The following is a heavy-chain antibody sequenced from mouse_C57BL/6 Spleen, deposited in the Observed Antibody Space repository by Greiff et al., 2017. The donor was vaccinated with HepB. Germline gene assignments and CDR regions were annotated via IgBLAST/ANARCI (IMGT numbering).Heavy chain of an antibody. Sequence: QVQLQQSGAELVKPGASVKLSCKASGYTFPSYWMHWVKQRPGQGLEWIGMIHPNSGSTNYNEKLKRKATLTVDKSSSTAYMQLSSLTSEDSAVYYCARDGSSSWFAYWGQGTLVTVSA. CDR2: IHPNSGST. CDR1: GYTFPSYW. J-gene: IGHJ3*01. CDR3: ARDGSSSWFAY. V-gene: IGHV1-64*01. D-gene: IGHD1-1*01.